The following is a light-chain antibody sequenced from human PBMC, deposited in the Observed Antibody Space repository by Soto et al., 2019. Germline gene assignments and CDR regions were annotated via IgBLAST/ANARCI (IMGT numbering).Light chain of an antibody. CDR3: AAWDDSLNGYV. CDR1: SSNIGNNA. J-gene: IGLJ1*01. V-gene: IGLV1-36*01. CDR2: YDD. Sequence: QSVLTQPPSVSEAPRQRVTISGSGSSSNIGNNAVNWYQQLPGKAPKLLIYYDDLLPSGVSDRFSGSKSGTSASLAISGLQSEDEADYYCAAWDDSLNGYVFGTGTKLTVL.